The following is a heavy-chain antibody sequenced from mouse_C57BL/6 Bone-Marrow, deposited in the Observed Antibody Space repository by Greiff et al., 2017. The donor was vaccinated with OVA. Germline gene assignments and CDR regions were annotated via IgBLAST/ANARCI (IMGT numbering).Heavy chain of an antibody. CDR2: IDPSDSYT. J-gene: IGHJ1*03. Sequence: QVQLQQPGAELVMPGASVKLSCKASGYTFTSYWMPWVKQRPGQGLEWIGEIDPSDSYTNYNQKFKGKSTLTVDKSSSTAYMQLSSLTSEDSAVYYCARYGDGYYGWYFDVWGTGTTVTVSS. CDR1: GYTFTSYW. D-gene: IGHD2-3*01. V-gene: IGHV1-69*01. CDR3: ARYGDGYYGWYFDV.